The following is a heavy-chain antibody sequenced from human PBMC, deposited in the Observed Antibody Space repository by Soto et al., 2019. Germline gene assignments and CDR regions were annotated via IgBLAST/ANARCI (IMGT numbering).Heavy chain of an antibody. CDR1: GYSFTRYY. CDR2: INPSGGST. J-gene: IGHJ6*02. D-gene: IGHD3-9*01. CDR3: ARDPEIRYFDWSDLYGMDV. V-gene: IGHV1-46*01. Sequence: ASVKVSCKASGYSFTRYYMLWVRQAPGQGLEWMGIINPSGGSTSYAQKFQGRVTMTRDTSTSTVYMELSSLRSEDTAVYYCARDPEIRYFDWSDLYGMDVWGQGTTVTVSS.